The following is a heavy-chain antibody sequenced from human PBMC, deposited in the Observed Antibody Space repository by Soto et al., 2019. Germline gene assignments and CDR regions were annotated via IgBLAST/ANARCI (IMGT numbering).Heavy chain of an antibody. J-gene: IGHJ6*02. CDR2: IDPSDSYT. Sequence: GESLKIWCKGAGCSFTSYGGSWVRQMPGKGLEWMGRIDPSDSYTNYSPSFQGHVTISADKSISTAYLQWSSLKASDTAMYYCARLTWQLWPGHYYYYGMDVWGQATTVTVSS. CDR3: ARLTWQLWPGHYYYYGMDV. CDR1: GCSFTSYG. V-gene: IGHV5-10-1*01. D-gene: IGHD5-18*01.